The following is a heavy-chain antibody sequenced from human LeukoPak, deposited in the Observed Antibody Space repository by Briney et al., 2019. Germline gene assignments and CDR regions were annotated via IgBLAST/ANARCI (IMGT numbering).Heavy chain of an antibody. V-gene: IGHV4-31*03. Sequence: SETLSLTCTVSGGSISSAGYYWSWIRQHPGKGLEWIGYIYYSGSTYYNPSLKSRLTISVDTSKKQFSLKLSSVTAADTAVYYCARGRYCSADICSGGDAFDIWGQGTMVSVSS. CDR2: IYYSGST. D-gene: IGHD2-15*01. J-gene: IGHJ3*02. CDR3: ARGRYCSADICSGGDAFDI. CDR1: GGSISSAGYY.